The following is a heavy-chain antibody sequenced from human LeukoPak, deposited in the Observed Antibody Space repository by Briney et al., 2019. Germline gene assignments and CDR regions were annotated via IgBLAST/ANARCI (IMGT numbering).Heavy chain of an antibody. Sequence: GGSLRLSCTASGFTFSGYWMSWVRQAPGKGLEWVSSISGSGGNTYYADYVKGRFTISRDNSKDTLYLQMNNLRAEDTAVYFFAKEGFDYWGQGTLVTVSS. CDR2: ISGSGGNT. J-gene: IGHJ4*02. V-gene: IGHV3-23*01. CDR1: GFTFSGYW. CDR3: AKEGFDY.